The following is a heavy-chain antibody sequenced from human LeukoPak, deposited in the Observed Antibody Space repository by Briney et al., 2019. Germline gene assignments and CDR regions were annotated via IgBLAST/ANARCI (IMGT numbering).Heavy chain of an antibody. V-gene: IGHV3-53*01. CDR2: IYSGGST. J-gene: IGHJ3*02. CDR1: GFTVSSNY. Sequence: PGGSLRLSCAASGFTVSSNYMSWVRQAPGKGLEWVSVIYSGGSTYYADSVKGRLTISRDNSKNTLYLQMNSLRAEDTAVYYCAKGDYGSGSYYIQAENDAFDIWGQGTMVTVSS. D-gene: IGHD3-10*01. CDR3: AKGDYGSGSYYIQAENDAFDI.